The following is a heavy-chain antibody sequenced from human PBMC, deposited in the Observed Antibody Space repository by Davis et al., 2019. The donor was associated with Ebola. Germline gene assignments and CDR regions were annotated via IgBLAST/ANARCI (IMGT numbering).Heavy chain of an antibody. Sequence: MPSETLSLTCSVSGGSISTNNHFWSWIRQSPGQGLEWIATVSYTGNTSYRPSLRSRLTIFADTSKNQFSLQLNSVTPEDTAVYYCARRLRSGMDVWGQGTTVTVSS. D-gene: IGHD5-12*01. J-gene: IGHJ6*02. V-gene: IGHV4-39*01. CDR1: GGSISTNNHF. CDR3: ARRLRSGMDV. CDR2: VSYTGNT.